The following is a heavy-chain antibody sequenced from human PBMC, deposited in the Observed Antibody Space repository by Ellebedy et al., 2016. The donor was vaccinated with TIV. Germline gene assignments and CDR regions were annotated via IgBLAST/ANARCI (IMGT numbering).Heavy chain of an antibody. CDR2: INHSGST. J-gene: IGHJ4*02. Sequence: MPSETLSLTCAVYGGSFSGYYWSWIRQPPGKGLEWIGEINHSGSTNYNPSLKSRVTISVDTSKNQFSLKLSSVTAADTAVYYCARGGGIRGYSGYDHDYWGQGTLVTVSS. CDR3: ARGGGIRGYSGYDHDY. V-gene: IGHV4-34*01. CDR1: GGSFSGYY. D-gene: IGHD5-12*01.